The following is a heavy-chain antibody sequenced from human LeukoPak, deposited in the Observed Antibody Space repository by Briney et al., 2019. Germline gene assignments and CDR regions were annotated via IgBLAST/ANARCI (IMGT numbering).Heavy chain of an antibody. J-gene: IGHJ4*02. CDR3: ARHSVTEMIFGFDN. CDR2: IFYIGTT. Sequence: PSETLSLTCTVSGGSMSSSRFYWGWIRQPPGKGLEWIGTIFYIGTTYYNPSLKSRVTISVDRTKNHFSLKLTSVTAADTAVYDCARHSVTEMIFGFDNWGQGTLVTVPS. D-gene: IGHD3/OR15-3a*01. CDR1: GGSMSSSRFY. V-gene: IGHV4-39*01.